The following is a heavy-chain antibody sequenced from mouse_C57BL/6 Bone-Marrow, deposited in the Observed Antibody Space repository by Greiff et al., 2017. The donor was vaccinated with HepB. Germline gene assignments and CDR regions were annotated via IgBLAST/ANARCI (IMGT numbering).Heavy chain of an antibody. Sequence: VQLQQSGAELVRPGASVKLSCTASGFNIKDDYMHWVKQRPEQGLEWIGWIDPENGDTEYASKFQGKATITADTSSNTAYLQLSSLTSEDTAVYYCTTITTVVVYYAMDYWGQGTSATVSS. CDR3: TTITTVVVYYAMDY. CDR2: IDPENGDT. J-gene: IGHJ4*01. D-gene: IGHD1-1*01. V-gene: IGHV14-4*01. CDR1: GFNIKDDY.